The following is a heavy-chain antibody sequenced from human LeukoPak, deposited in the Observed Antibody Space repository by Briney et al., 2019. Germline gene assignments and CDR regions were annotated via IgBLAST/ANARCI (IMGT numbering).Heavy chain of an antibody. CDR3: AKWGDYDVLTGYYVSDY. D-gene: IGHD3-9*01. V-gene: IGHV3-23*01. J-gene: IGHJ4*02. CDR2: LTGSGGNT. CDR1: AFTFSNYA. Sequence: AGSLTLSCAASAFTFSNYAMSWVRQAPGKGLEWVSALTGSGGNTYYADSVKGRITISRDNSKNTVFLQMNSLRAEDTAVYYCAKWGDYDVLTGYYVSDYWGQGTLVTVSS.